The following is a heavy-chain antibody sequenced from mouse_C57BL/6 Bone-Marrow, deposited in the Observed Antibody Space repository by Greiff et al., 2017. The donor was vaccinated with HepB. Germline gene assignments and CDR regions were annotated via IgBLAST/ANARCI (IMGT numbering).Heavy chain of an antibody. J-gene: IGHJ4*01. CDR3: AGFHYAMDY. CDR1: GYTFTSYW. V-gene: IGHV1-69*01. Sequence: VQLQQPGAELVMPGASVKLSCKASGYTFTSYWMHWVKQRPGQGLEWIGEIDPSDSYTNYNQKFKGKSTLTVDKSSSTAYMQLSSLTSEDSAVYYCAGFHYAMDYWGQGTSVTVSS. CDR2: IDPSDSYT.